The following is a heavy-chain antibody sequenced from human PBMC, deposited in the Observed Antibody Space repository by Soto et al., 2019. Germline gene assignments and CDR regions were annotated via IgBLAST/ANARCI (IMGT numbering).Heavy chain of an antibody. CDR2: ISAYNGNT. D-gene: IGHD6-19*01. V-gene: IGHV1-18*04. Sequence: QVQLVQSGAEVKKPGASVKVSCKASGYTFTSYGISWVRQAPGQGLEWMGWISAYNGNTNYAQKLQGRVTMTTDTSTSTAYRELRSLRSDDTAVYYCARPWEDGYSSGWYWFDPWGQGTLVTVSS. CDR3: ARPWEDGYSSGWYWFDP. J-gene: IGHJ5*02. CDR1: GYTFTSYG.